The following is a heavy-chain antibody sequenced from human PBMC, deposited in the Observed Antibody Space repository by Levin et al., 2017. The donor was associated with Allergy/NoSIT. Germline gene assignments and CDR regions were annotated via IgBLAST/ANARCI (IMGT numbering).Heavy chain of an antibody. V-gene: IGHV4-39*01. CDR2: IYYSGST. CDR1: GGSISSSSYY. J-gene: IGHJ5*02. D-gene: IGHD2-21*01. CDR3: ARSPRDRAYSWFDP. Sequence: SETLSLTCTVSGGSISSSSYYWGWIRQPPGKGLEWIGNIYYSGSTYYNPSLKSRVTISVDTSKNQFSLKLSSVTAADTAVYYCARSPRDRAYSWFDPWGQGTLVTVSS.